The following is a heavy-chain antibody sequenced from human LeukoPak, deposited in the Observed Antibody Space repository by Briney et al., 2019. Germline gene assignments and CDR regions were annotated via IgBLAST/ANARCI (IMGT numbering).Heavy chain of an antibody. Sequence: SETLSLTCAVYGGSFSGYYWSWIRQPPGKGLEWIGEMNHSGSNNYNPSLKSRVTISVDTSKNQFSLKLSSVAAADTAVYYCARGRSKRNLLHNWFDPWGQGTLVTVSS. J-gene: IGHJ5*02. CDR3: ARGRSKRNLLHNWFDP. CDR2: MNHSGSN. CDR1: GGSFSGYY. V-gene: IGHV4-34*01. D-gene: IGHD2-15*01.